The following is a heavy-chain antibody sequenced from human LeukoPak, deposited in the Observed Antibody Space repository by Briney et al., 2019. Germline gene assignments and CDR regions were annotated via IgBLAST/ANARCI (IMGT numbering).Heavy chain of an antibody. CDR2: ISWNSGSI. J-gene: IGHJ4*01. Sequence: GGSLRLSCAASGFTFDDYAMHWVRQAPGKGLEWVSGISWNSGSIGYADSVKGRFTISRDNAKNSLFLQMNSLRAEDTAVYYCASLSGVPDYWGHGTLVIVSS. CDR1: GFTFDDYA. V-gene: IGHV3-9*01. D-gene: IGHD7-27*01. CDR3: ASLSGVPDY.